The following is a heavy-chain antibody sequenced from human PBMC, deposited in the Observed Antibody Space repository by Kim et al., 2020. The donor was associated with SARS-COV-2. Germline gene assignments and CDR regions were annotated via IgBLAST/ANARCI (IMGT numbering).Heavy chain of an antibody. J-gene: IGHJ4*02. D-gene: IGHD6-13*01. Sequence: KGRFTISRDNSKNTLYLQMNSLRAEDTAVYYCGNPIKSWYSSSWYSPIDYWGQGTLVTVSS. V-gene: IGHV3-23*01. CDR3: GNPIKSWYSSSWYSPIDY.